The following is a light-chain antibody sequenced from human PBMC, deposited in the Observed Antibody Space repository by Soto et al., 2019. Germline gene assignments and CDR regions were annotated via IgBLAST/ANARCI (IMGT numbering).Light chain of an antibody. V-gene: IGLV2-14*03. CDR1: SSDIGAYNF. CDR2: DVN. J-gene: IGLJ2*01. Sequence: QSALTQPASVSGSPGQSITISCTGTSSDIGAYNFVSWYQQHPGKAPKLMLYDVNIRPSGVSNRFPGSKSGNTASLTISGRQGEDEADYYCTSWTTSTTMIFGGGTKVTVL. CDR3: TSWTTSTTMI.